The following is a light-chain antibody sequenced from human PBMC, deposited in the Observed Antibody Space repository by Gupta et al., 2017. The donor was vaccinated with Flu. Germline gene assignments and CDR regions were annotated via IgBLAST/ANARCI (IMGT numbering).Light chain of an antibody. Sequence: IWMTQSPSSLSASVGERVTITCRASQSIRNYLNWYRHKPGKAPELLIYAASSLQSEVPSRFSGSGSGTEFTLTISGLQPEDFAIYSCQQTYGTPYTVGQGTKLEMK. V-gene: IGKV1-39*01. CDR1: QSIRNY. CDR2: AAS. J-gene: IGKJ2*01. CDR3: QQTYGTPYT.